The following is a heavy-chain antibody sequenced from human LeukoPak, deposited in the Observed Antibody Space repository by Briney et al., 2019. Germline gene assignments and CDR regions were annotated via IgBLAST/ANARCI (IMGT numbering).Heavy chain of an antibody. CDR1: GYTFTSYD. J-gene: IGHJ6*02. V-gene: IGHV1-8*01. CDR2: MNPNSGNT. D-gene: IGHD4-17*01. CDR3: ARYDYGEFYYYYGMDV. Sequence: ASVKVSCKASGYTFTSYDINWVRQAPGQGLEWMGWMNPNSGNTGYAQKFQGRVTMTRNTSISTAYMELSSVRSEDTAVYYCARYDYGEFYYYYGMDVWGQGTTVTVSS.